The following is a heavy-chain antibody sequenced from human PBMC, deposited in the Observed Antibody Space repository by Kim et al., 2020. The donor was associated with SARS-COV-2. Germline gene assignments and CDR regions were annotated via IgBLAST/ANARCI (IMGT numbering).Heavy chain of an antibody. D-gene: IGHD1-26*01. Sequence: SETLSLTCTVSGGSISRYYWSWIRQPPGKGLEWIGYIYYSGSTNYNPSLKSRVTISVDTSKNQFSLKLSSVTAADTDVYYCARHEAPGDSGSYSDDYWFDPWGQGTLVTVSS. V-gene: IGHV4-59*08. CDR3: ARHEAPGDSGSYSDDYWFDP. CDR2: IYYSGST. J-gene: IGHJ5*02. CDR1: GGSISRYY.